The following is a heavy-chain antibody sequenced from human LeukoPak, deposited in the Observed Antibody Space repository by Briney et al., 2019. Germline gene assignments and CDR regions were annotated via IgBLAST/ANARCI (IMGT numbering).Heavy chain of an antibody. D-gene: IGHD2-2*02. CDR2: ISSSGSTI. J-gene: IGHJ6*03. Sequence: PGGSLRLSCAASGFTFSDYYMSWIRQAPGKGLEWVSYISSSGSTIYYADSVKGRFTISRDNAKNSLYLQMNSLRAEDTAVYYCARNRQLLYGKYYYYYYMDVWGKGTTVTVSS. V-gene: IGHV3-11*01. CDR1: GFTFSDYY. CDR3: ARNRQLLYGKYYYYYYMDV.